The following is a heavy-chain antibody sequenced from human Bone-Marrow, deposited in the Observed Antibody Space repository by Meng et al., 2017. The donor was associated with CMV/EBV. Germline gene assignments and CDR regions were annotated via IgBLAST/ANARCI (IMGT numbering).Heavy chain of an antibody. CDR3: ARRGRTGTTSYDY. V-gene: IGHV4-39*01. D-gene: IGHD1-1*01. J-gene: IGHJ4*02. CDR1: GGSISSSSYY. Sequence: SETLSLTCTVSGGSISSSSYYWGWIRQPPGKGLEWIGSIYYSGSTYYNPSLKSRVTISVDTSKNQFSLKLSSMTAADTAVYYCARRGRTGTTSYDYWDQGTLVNFSS. CDR2: IYYSGST.